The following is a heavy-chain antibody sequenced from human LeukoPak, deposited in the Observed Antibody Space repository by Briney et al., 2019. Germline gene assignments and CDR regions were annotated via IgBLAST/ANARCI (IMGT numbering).Heavy chain of an antibody. CDR1: GFTFSSYS. CDR3: ARGTTGTTFAGWVGYYMDV. CDR2: ISSSSSTI. J-gene: IGHJ6*03. D-gene: IGHD1-1*01. Sequence: GGSLRLSCAASGFTFSSYSMNWVRQAPGKGLEWVSYISSSSSTIYYADSVKGRFTISRDNAKNSLYLQMNSLRAEDTAVYYCARGTTGTTFAGWVGYYMDVWGKGTTVTVSS. V-gene: IGHV3-48*04.